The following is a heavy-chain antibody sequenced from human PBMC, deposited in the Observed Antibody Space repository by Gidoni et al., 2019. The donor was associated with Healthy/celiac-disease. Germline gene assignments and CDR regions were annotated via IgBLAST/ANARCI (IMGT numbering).Heavy chain of an antibody. Sequence: QVQLLQSVAAVNKPGVSVKVSCKASGSTFTGYYMHWVRQAPGQGLEWMGWINPNSGGTNYAQKFEGRVTMTRDTSISTAYMELSRLRSDDTAVYYCARGLPGVSDYWGQGTLVTVSS. CDR2: INPNSGGT. CDR1: GSTFTGYY. D-gene: IGHD5-12*01. CDR3: ARGLPGVSDY. V-gene: IGHV1-2*02. J-gene: IGHJ4*02.